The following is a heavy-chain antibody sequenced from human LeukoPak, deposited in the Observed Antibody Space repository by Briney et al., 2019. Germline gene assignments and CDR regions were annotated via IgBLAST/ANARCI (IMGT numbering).Heavy chain of an antibody. D-gene: IGHD6-19*01. Sequence: GGSLRLSCAASGFAFTFHAMSWLRQPPGKGLEWVSTINANSGTTSYAASVRGRFTISRDNSKNTLYLQVNSLRADDTAVYYCAKPISGGLAVTADWFDPWGQGTLVVVSS. V-gene: IGHV3-23*01. CDR3: AKPISGGLAVTADWFDP. CDR1: GFAFTFHA. CDR2: INANSGTT. J-gene: IGHJ5*01.